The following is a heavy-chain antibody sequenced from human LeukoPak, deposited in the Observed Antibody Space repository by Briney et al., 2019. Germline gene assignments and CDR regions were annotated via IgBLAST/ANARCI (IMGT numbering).Heavy chain of an antibody. D-gene: IGHD3-9*01. Sequence: GGSLRLSCAASGFTFSNYAMYWVRQAPGKGLEWVAVISYDGSNKYYADSVKGRFTISRDNSKSTLYLQMNSLRAEDTAVYYCAREYDNEYYLDLWGQETLVSVSS. V-gene: IGHV3-30-3*01. CDR3: AREYDNEYYLDL. CDR1: GFTFSNYA. J-gene: IGHJ4*02. CDR2: ISYDGSNK.